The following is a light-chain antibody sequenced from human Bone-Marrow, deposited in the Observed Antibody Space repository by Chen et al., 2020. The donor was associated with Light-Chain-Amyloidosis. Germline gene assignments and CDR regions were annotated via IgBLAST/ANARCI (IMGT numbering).Light chain of an antibody. CDR3: QQYGTSPLT. V-gene: IGKV3-20*01. J-gene: IGKJ4*01. CDR2: GSS. CDR1: QTISSNY. Sequence: EIVLTQSPGTLSLSPGEGANLSCRASQTISSNYLTWYQQKFGQAPRLLIYGSSSRATGIPDRFTGSGSGTDFSLTINRLAPEDFAMQYCQQYGTSPLTFGGGTKVEIK.